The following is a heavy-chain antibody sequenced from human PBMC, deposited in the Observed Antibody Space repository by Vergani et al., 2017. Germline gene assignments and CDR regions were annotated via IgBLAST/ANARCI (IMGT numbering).Heavy chain of an antibody. CDR1: GFTFRSYS. J-gene: IGHJ3*02. D-gene: IGHD2-2*01. V-gene: IGHV3-48*01. CDR2: ISSISSTI. CDR3: ARDRRWRVYCSSTSCRDAFDI. Sequence: EVQLVESGGGLVQPGESLRLSCAASGFTFRSYSMNWVRQAPRKGLEWVSYISSISSTIYYADSVKGRFTFSRDNAKNSLYLQMNSLRAEDTAVYYCARDRRWRVYCSSTSCRDAFDIWGQGTMVTVSS.